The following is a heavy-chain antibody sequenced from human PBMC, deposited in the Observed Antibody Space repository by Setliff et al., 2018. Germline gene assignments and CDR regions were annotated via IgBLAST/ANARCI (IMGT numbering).Heavy chain of an antibody. CDR1: GGSISTNTYF. CDR3: ARHVGSRSRGYNYYYYMDV. V-gene: IGHV4-39*01. D-gene: IGHD3-10*01. Sequence: SETLSLTCTVSGGSISTNTYFWGWIRQSPGKGLEWIGNTYYSGDAYYNPSLKSRVTISVDTSRNQFSLKLSSVTAADTAVYYCARHVGSRSRGYNYYYYMDVWG. CDR2: TYYSGDA. J-gene: IGHJ6*03.